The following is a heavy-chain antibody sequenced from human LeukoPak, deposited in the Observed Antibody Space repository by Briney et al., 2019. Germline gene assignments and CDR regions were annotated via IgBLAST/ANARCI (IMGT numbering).Heavy chain of an antibody. CDR2: INPNSGGT. Sequence: ASVKVSCKASGYTFTGYYMHWVRQAPGQGLEWMGWINPNSGGTNYAQKFQGRVTMTRDTSISTAYMELSRLRSDDTAVYYCARDRDYYGSGSLWWFDPWGQGTLVTVSS. CDR1: GYTFTGYY. CDR3: ARDRDYYGSGSLWWFDP. V-gene: IGHV1-2*02. D-gene: IGHD3-10*01. J-gene: IGHJ5*02.